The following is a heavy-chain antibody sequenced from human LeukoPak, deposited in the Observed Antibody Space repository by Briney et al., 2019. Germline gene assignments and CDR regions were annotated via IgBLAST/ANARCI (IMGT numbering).Heavy chain of an antibody. CDR2: ISWNSGYI. CDR1: GFTFDDYA. J-gene: IGHJ6*03. CDR3: AKEITRGGITVFGVARGYMDV. Sequence: GRSLRLPCAASGFTFDDYAVHWVRQAPGKGLEWVSGISWNSGYIGYADSVKGRFTISRDNTKNSLYLQMNSLRVEDTALYYCAKEITRGGITVFGVARGYMDVWGKGTTVTVSS. D-gene: IGHD3-3*01. V-gene: IGHV3-9*01.